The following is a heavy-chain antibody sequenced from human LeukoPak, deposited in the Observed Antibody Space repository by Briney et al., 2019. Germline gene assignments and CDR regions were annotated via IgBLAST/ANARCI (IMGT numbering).Heavy chain of an antibody. CDR3: ARGRSWYTYPEDY. D-gene: IGHD6-13*01. V-gene: IGHV4-59*12. CDR2: IYYSGST. CDR1: GVSITSYY. Sequence: SETLSLTCTVSGVSITSYYWSWIRQPPGKGLEWIGYIYYSGSTNYNPSLKSRVTISVDTSKNQFSLKLSSVTAADTAVYYCARGRSWYTYPEDYWGQGTLVTVSS. J-gene: IGHJ4*02.